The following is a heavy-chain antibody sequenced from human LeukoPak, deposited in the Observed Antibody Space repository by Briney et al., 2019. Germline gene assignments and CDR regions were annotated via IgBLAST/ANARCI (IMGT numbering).Heavy chain of an antibody. J-gene: IGHJ4*02. V-gene: IGHV3-21*04. CDR3: AKAAGRIYYFDY. CDR2: ISSRGTYK. Sequence: GGSLRLSCAASGFSFSSYGLNWVRQAPGKGLEWVSSISSRGTYKNSADSLKGRFTISRDNAKNSLYPQMNSLRAEDMALYYCAKAAGRIYYFDYWGQGTLVTVSS. CDR1: GFSFSSYG. D-gene: IGHD6-19*01.